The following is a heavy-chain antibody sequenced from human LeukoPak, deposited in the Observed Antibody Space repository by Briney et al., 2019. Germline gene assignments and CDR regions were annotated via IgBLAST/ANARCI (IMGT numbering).Heavy chain of an antibody. CDR2: IYHSGST. Sequence: SETLSLTCAVSGGSISSSNWWSWIRQPPGKGLEWIGEIYHSGSTNYNPSLKSRVTISVDKSKTQFSLKLSSVTAADTAVYYCARVGGRVAGINGHYYYMDVWGKGTTVTVSS. CDR1: GGSISSSNW. D-gene: IGHD6-19*01. V-gene: IGHV4-4*02. J-gene: IGHJ6*03. CDR3: ARVGGRVAGINGHYYYMDV.